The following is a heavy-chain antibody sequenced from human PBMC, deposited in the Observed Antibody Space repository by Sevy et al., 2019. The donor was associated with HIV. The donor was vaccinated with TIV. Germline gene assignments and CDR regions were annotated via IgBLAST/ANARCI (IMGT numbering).Heavy chain of an antibody. V-gene: IGHV1-8*01. CDR2: MNPNSGNT. CDR1: GYTFTSYD. J-gene: IGHJ6*02. Sequence: ASVKVSCKASGYTFTSYDINWVRQATGQGLEWMGRMNPNSGNTSYAQKFQGRVTMTRNTSISTAYMELSSLRSEDTALYYRARSDDTLTGYCYKYYYGMDVWGQGTTVTVSS. D-gene: IGHD3-9*01. CDR3: ARSDDTLTGYCYKYYYGMDV.